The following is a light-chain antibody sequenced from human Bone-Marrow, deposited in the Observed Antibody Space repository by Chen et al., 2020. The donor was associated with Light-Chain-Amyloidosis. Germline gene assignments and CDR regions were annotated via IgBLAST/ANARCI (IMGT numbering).Light chain of an antibody. CDR1: QSVSLSSNSKNY. CDR2: WAS. CDR3: QQYYTTPWT. J-gene: IGKJ1*01. V-gene: IGKV4-1*01. Sequence: DIVMTQSPESLAVSLGERAPINCKSSQSVSLSSNSKNYLAWYRQKPGQPPNLLIYWASTRESGVPDRFSGSASGTDFTLTITNLQADDVAVYYCQQYYTTPWTFGQGTRVEIK.